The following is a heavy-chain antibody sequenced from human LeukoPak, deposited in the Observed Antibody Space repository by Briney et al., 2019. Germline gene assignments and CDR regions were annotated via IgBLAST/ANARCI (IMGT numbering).Heavy chain of an antibody. CDR1: GFNFANHA. CDR3: AKEPESLHWTGYSPSFDY. J-gene: IGHJ4*02. Sequence: GGSLRLSCAASGFNFANHAMSWVRQTPGKGLEWVSAISGGGDITYYADSVTGRFTISRDNSKDTLFLQMHSLRPGDTAVYYCAKEPESLHWTGYSPSFDYWGQGTLVTVSS. V-gene: IGHV3-23*01. D-gene: IGHD3/OR15-3a*01. CDR2: ISGGGDIT.